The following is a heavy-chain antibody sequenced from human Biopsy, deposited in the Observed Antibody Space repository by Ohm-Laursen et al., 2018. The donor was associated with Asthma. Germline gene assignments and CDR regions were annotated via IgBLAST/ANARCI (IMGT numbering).Heavy chain of an antibody. CDR2: IDPNGGGT. CDR1: GYPFTDYY. CDR3: ARIKIRIGAGTDRYFDL. J-gene: IGHJ2*01. Sequence: SSVKVSCNASGYPFTDYYVHWVRQAPGQGLEWMGRIDPNGGGTNYAQKFLGRVTMTRDTSVNTAFMVLSRLRSDDTAVYYCARIKIRIGAGTDRYFDLWGRGTLVTVSS. D-gene: IGHD3-16*01. V-gene: IGHV1-2*06.